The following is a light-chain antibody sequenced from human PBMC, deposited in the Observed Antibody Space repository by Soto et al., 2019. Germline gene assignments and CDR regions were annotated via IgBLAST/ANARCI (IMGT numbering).Light chain of an antibody. J-gene: IGKJ1*01. V-gene: IGKV3-20*01. CDR2: DAS. CDR3: QHYNSYSEA. Sequence: EIVLTQSPGTLSLSPGERATLSCRASQSVSNNYLAWYQQKPGQAPRLLIYDASNRATGIPDRFSGSGSGTDFTLTISSLQPDDFATYYCQHYNSYSEAFGQGTKVDIK. CDR1: QSVSNNY.